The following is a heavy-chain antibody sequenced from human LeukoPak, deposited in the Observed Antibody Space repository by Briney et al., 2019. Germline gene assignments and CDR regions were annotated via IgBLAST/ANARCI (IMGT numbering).Heavy chain of an antibody. D-gene: IGHD3-3*01. CDR3: ARGNYDFWSGYHPFDY. CDR1: GDSFSSVSYY. CDR2: IYATGST. Sequence: SETLSLTCTVSGDSFSSVSYYWSWIRQPAGKGLEWIGRIYATGSTNYNPSLKSRVTISVDTSKNQFSLKLSSVTAADTAVYYCARGNYDFWSGYHPFDYWGQGTLVTVSS. J-gene: IGHJ4*02. V-gene: IGHV4-61*02.